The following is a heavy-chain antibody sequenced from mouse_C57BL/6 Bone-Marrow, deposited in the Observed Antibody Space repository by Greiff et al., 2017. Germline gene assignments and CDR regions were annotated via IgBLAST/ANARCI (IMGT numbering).Heavy chain of an antibody. CDR1: GFTFSSYT. CDR3: ARRRAGYFDV. Sequence: EVMLVESGGGLVKPGGSLKLSCAASGFTFSSYTMSWVRQTPEKRLEWVATISGGGGNTYYPDSVKGRVTISRDNAKNTLYLQMSSLRSEDTALYYCARRRAGYFDVWGTGTTVTVSS. CDR2: ISGGGGNT. D-gene: IGHD3-3*01. J-gene: IGHJ1*03. V-gene: IGHV5-9*01.